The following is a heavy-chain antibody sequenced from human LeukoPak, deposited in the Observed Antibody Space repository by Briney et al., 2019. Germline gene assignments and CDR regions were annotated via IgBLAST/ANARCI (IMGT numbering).Heavy chain of an antibody. D-gene: IGHD4-23*01. V-gene: IGHV3-74*01. CDR3: AILDYGGNSFDY. J-gene: IGHJ4*02. CDR1: GFTFSSYW. Sequence: GGSLRLSCAASGFTFSSYWMHWVRQPPGKGLVWVSRINSDGSITSYADSVKGRFIITRDNAKNALYLQMSSLRVEDTAVYYCAILDYGGNSFDYWGQGTLVTVSS. CDR2: INSDGSIT.